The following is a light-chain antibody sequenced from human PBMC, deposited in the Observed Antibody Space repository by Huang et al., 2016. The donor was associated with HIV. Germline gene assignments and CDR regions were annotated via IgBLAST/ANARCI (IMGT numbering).Light chain of an antibody. V-gene: IGKV3-11*01. CDR1: QSVSSY. CDR2: DAS. J-gene: IGKJ4*01. Sequence: EIVLTQSPVTLSLSPGERATLSCRASQSVSSYLAWYQQKPGQAPRLLIYDASSRATGIPARFSGSGSGIDFTLTISSLEPEDFAVYYCQQRSNWPPTLTFGGGTKVEIK. CDR3: QQRSNWPPTLT.